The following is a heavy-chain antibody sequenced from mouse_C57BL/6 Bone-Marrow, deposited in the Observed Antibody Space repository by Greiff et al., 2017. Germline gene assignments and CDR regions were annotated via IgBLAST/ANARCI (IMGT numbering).Heavy chain of an antibody. V-gene: IGHV6-6*01. CDR1: GFTFSDAW. CDR2: IRNKDNNHAT. Sequence: EVQVVESGGGLVQPGGSMKLSCAASGFTFSDAWMDWVRQSPEKGLEWVAEIRNKDNNHATYYAEAVKGRFTISRDDSKSSVYLQMNSLRAEETGIYYCTRRSYYYGTDYFDYWGQATTLTVSS. D-gene: IGHD1-1*01. J-gene: IGHJ2*01. CDR3: TRRSYYYGTDYFDY.